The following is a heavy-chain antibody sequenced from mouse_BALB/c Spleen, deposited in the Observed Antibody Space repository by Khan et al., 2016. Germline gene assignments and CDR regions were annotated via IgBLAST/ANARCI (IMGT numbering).Heavy chain of an antibody. CDR3: AREGD. Sequence: EVQLQESGPGLVKPSQSLSLTCTVTGYSINSDYAWNWIRQFAGKKLEWMGYISYSGSTSYNPSIKSRISITRDTSKHQFFLHLNSVTTEDTATYYCAREGDWVQGTLVTVSA. CDR2: ISYSGST. J-gene: IGHJ3*01. CDR1: GYSINSDYA. V-gene: IGHV3-2*02.